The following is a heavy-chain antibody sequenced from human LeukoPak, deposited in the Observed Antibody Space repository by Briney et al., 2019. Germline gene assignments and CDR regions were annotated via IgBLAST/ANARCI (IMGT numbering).Heavy chain of an antibody. V-gene: IGHV3-21*01. J-gene: IGHJ4*02. Sequence: GGSLRLSCAASGFTFSSYDMDWVRQAPGKGLEWVSSISSSSSYIYYADSVKGRFTISRDNAKNSLYLQMNSLRAEDTAVYYCARVATETVDIVATIGSWGQGTLVTVSS. CDR2: ISSSSSYI. CDR1: GFTFSSYD. CDR3: ARVATETVDIVATIGS. D-gene: IGHD5-12*01.